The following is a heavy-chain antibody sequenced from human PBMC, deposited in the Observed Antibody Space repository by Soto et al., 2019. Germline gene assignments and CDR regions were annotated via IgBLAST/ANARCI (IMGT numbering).Heavy chain of an antibody. V-gene: IGHV1-18*04. D-gene: IGHD2-2*01. Sequence: ASVKVSFKASGYTFTTYGISWLRQAPGQGLEWMGWISGDSRHINYAPSVQGRVTMTADTSTSTAYMEVRSLRTDDTAVYYCARDQKVYCSTTSCPNFDYWGQGTLVTVSS. CDR1: GYTFTTYG. CDR2: ISGDSRHI. CDR3: ARDQKVYCSTTSCPNFDY. J-gene: IGHJ4*02.